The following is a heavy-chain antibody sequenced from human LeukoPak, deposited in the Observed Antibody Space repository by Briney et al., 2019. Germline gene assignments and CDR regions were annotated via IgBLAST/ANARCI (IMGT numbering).Heavy chain of an antibody. V-gene: IGHV3-7*03. CDR3: TSLIRITGDVVDY. D-gene: IGHD1-20*01. CDR2: IKQDGSEK. Sequence: GGSLRLSCAASGFTFSSYWMSWVRQAPGKGLEWVANIKQDGSEKYYVDSVKGRFIISRNNAKNSLYLQMNSMKTEDTAVYYCTSLIRITGDVVDYWGQGTLVTVSA. CDR1: GFTFSSYW. J-gene: IGHJ4*02.